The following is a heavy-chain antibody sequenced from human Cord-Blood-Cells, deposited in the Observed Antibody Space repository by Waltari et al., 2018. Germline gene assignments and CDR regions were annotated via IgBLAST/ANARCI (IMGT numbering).Heavy chain of an antibody. D-gene: IGHD2-2*01. CDR2: LDPEDGEP. J-gene: IGHJ5*02. CDR1: GYTLTELS. Sequence: QVQLVQSGAEVKKPGASVKVSCKVSGYTLTELSMHWVRQAPGQGLEWMGGLDPEDGEPCYARKFQGRVTRTEKTSTDTAYMELSSLRSEDTAVYYCATERRAVVVPAAMGGFDPWGQGTLVTVSS. CDR3: ATERRAVVVPAAMGGFDP. V-gene: IGHV1-24*01.